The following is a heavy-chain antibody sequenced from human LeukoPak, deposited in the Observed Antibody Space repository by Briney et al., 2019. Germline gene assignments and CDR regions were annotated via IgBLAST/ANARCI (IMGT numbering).Heavy chain of an antibody. D-gene: IGHD2-21*02. Sequence: SQTLSLTCAVSGGSITSSGYSWSWIRQPPGKGLEWIGYLYPSGGTFYNPSVKSRVTILVDRSKNQFSLILNSVTAADTAVYYCARDRSVTGYWYFDDWGRGTLVTVSS. J-gene: IGHJ2*01. CDR1: GGSITSSGYS. CDR2: LYPSGGT. CDR3: ARDRSVTGYWYFDD. V-gene: IGHV4-30-2*01.